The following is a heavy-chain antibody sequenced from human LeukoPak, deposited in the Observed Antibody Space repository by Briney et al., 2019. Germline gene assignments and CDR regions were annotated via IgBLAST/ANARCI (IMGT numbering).Heavy chain of an antibody. CDR3: VNTRYSSGWPFDY. CDR1: GFTFSRYA. Sequence: GGSLRLSFSASGFTFSRYAMHWVRQAPGKGLEYVSAISSNGGSTYYADLVKGRFTISRDNSKNTLYIQRSSLRAEDTAVYYCVNTRYSSGWPFDYWGQGTLVTVSS. CDR2: ISSNGGST. D-gene: IGHD6-19*01. J-gene: IGHJ4*02. V-gene: IGHV3-64*05.